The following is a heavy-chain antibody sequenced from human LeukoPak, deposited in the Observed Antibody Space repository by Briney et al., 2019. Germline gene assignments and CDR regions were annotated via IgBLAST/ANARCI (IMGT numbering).Heavy chain of an antibody. J-gene: IGHJ3*01. CDR2: IDPDSGNT. V-gene: IGHV1-2*02. D-gene: IGHD3-22*01. Sequence: ASVKVSCKASGYTFTGYYLHWVRQAPGPGLEWLGWIDPDSGNTKYSQKFQGRVTLTRDTSISTAYMEVSRLGSDDTAVYYCARVGHYDSSVYADDVFDFWGQGTMVTVSS. CDR1: GYTFTGYY. CDR3: ARVGHYDSSVYADDVFDF.